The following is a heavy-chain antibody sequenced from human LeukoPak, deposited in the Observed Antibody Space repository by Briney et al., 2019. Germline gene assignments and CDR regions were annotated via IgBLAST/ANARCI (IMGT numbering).Heavy chain of an antibody. Sequence: ASVKVSCKASGYTFTSYGISWVRQAPGQGLEWMGWISAYNGNTNYAQKLQGRVTMTTDTSTSTAYMELRSLRSDDTAVYYCARGIDFGVVIIGWDYYFDYWGQGTLVTVSS. CDR1: GYTFTSYG. V-gene: IGHV1-18*01. D-gene: IGHD3-3*01. CDR3: ARGIDFGVVIIGWDYYFDY. CDR2: ISAYNGNT. J-gene: IGHJ4*02.